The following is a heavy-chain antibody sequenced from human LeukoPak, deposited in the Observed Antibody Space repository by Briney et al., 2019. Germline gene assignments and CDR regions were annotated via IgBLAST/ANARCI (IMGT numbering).Heavy chain of an antibody. J-gene: IGHJ4*02. D-gene: IGHD5-18*01. CDR2: IKQDGSEK. Sequence: GGSLRLSCAASGFTLSSYWMHWVRQASGKGLEWVANIKQDGSEKYYVDSVKGRFTISRDNAKNSLYLQMNSLRAEDTAVYYCASGYRDYWGQGTLVTVSS. CDR1: GFTLSSYW. CDR3: ASGYRDY. V-gene: IGHV3-7*02.